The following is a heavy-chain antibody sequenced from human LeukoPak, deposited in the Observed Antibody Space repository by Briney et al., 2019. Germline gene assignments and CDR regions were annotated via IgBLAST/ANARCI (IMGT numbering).Heavy chain of an antibody. D-gene: IGHD6-13*01. V-gene: IGHV1-18*01. Sequence: ASVKVSCKASGYTFTSYGISWVRQAPGQGLEWMGWISAYNGNTNYAQKLQGRVTMTTDTSTSTAYMELRSLRSDDTAVYYCARGVALYSSSWYFNYYFDYWGQGTLVTVSS. CDR3: ARGVALYSSSWYFNYYFDY. CDR2: ISAYNGNT. CDR1: GYTFTSYG. J-gene: IGHJ4*02.